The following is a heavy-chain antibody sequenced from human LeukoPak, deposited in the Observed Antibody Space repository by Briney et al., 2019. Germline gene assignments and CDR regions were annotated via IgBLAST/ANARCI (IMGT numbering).Heavy chain of an antibody. J-gene: IGHJ6*02. V-gene: IGHV4-30-4*01. CDR2: MYYSGRT. CDR3: ARGPRLDV. Sequence: PSETLSLSCTVSGGSISSGDYYWSWIRQPPGKGLEWIGFMYYSGRTSYSPSLKSRVTMSVDTSKNQFSLKLTSVTAADTAVYYCARGPRLDVWGQGTTVTVSS. CDR1: GGSISSGDYY.